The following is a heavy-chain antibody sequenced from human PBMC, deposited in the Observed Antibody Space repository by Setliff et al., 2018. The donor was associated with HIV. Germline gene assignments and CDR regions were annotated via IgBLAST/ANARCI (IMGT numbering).Heavy chain of an antibody. J-gene: IGHJ5*02. CDR2: INTDNGVT. CDR1: GYTFIDYY. V-gene: IGHV1-2*02. Sequence: ASVKVSCKASGYTFIDYYVHWVRQAPGQGLEWMGWINTDNGVTEYAQKFQGRVAMTGDTSVSTTYMELNRLEFDDTAVYYCARDPYDSSDNPFDPWGQGTLVTVSS. CDR3: ARDPYDSSDNPFDP. D-gene: IGHD3-22*01.